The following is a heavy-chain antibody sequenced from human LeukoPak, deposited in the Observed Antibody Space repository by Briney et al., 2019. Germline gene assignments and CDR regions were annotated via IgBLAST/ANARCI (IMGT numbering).Heavy chain of an antibody. V-gene: IGHV3-11*03. Sequence: GGSLRLSRAASGFSFSEYYMTWIRQAPGKGLEWVSNLSSSGRYTNYADSVRGRFTISRDNAKKSLYLQTNSLRAEDTAVYYCARHSEGPVNDAFDIWGQGTKVTVSS. D-gene: IGHD2-2*01. CDR2: LSSSGRYT. CDR1: GFSFSEYY. J-gene: IGHJ3*02. CDR3: ARHSEGPVNDAFDI.